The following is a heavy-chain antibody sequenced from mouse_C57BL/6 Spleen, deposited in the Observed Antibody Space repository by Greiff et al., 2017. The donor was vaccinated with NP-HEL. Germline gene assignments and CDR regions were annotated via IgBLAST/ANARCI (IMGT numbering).Heavy chain of an antibody. J-gene: IGHJ1*03. D-gene: IGHD1-1*01. CDR3: ARGDYGSSSYWYFDV. Sequence: QVQLQQPGAELVKPGASVKLSCKASGYTFTSYWMHWVKQRPGRGLEWIGRIDPNSGGTKYNEKFKSKATLTVDKPSSTAYMQLSSLTSEDSAVYYGARGDYGSSSYWYFDVWGTGTTVTVSS. V-gene: IGHV1-72*01. CDR2: IDPNSGGT. CDR1: GYTFTSYW.